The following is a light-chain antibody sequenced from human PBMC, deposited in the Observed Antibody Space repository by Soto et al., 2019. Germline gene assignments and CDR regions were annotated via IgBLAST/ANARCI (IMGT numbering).Light chain of an antibody. CDR3: QQYNNWPRAT. Sequence: EIVMTQSPATLSVSPGERATLSCRASQSVSSNLAWYQQKPGQAPRLLIYDASNRATGIPARFIGSGAGTEFNLPISSLQSEDFGVYYCQQYNNWPRATFGGGTKVDIK. V-gene: IGKV3D-15*01. J-gene: IGKJ4*01. CDR1: QSVSSN. CDR2: DAS.